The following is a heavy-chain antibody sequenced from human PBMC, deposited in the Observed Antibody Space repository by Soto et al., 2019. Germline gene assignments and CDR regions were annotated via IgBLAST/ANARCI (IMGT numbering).Heavy chain of an antibody. Sequence: SEHLSIGCTVSGGSRGRYYRSWVRQPPGKGLEWIGYIYDSASTDYNPSLKSRVTISIDASKNQLSLNLSSVTAADTAVYYCARHRSSSWSGFDYWGQGTLVTVS. J-gene: IGHJ4*02. CDR3: ARHRSSSWSGFDY. D-gene: IGHD6-13*01. CDR2: IYDSAST. V-gene: IGHV4-59*08. CDR1: GGSRGRYY.